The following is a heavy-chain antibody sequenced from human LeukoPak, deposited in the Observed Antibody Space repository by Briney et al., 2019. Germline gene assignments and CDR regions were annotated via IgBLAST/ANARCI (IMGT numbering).Heavy chain of an antibody. Sequence: GGSLRLSCVASGFTFSNYVMNWVRQAPGKGLECVSSISGSGTSTYYADSVKGRFTTSRDNSKNTLYLQMDSLRAEDTAIYYCANEYSKGDVWGQGTTVTVSS. J-gene: IGHJ3*01. CDR2: ISGSGTST. CDR1: GFTFSNYV. V-gene: IGHV3-23*01. CDR3: ANEYSKGDV. D-gene: IGHD4-11*01.